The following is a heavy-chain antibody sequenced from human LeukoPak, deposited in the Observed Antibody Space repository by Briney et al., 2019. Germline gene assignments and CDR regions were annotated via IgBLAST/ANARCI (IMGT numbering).Heavy chain of an antibody. Sequence: PGGSLRLSCAASGFTFSNAWMSWVRQAPGKGLEWVGRIKSKTDGGTTDFAAPVKGRFTISRDDSKNTLYLQMNSLKTEDTAVYYCTTSYYYDSSGYSYYMDVWGKGTTVTVSS. CDR1: GFTFSNAW. J-gene: IGHJ6*03. V-gene: IGHV3-15*01. D-gene: IGHD3-22*01. CDR2: IKSKTDGGTT. CDR3: TTSYYYDSSGYSYYMDV.